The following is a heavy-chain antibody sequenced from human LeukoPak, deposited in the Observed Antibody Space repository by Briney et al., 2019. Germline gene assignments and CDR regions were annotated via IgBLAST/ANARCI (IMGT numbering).Heavy chain of an antibody. CDR2: INPSGGST. D-gene: IGHD5-24*01. V-gene: IGHV1-46*01. CDR3: ARGLEMGDAFDI. J-gene: IGHJ3*02. CDR1: GYTFTSYY. Sequence: GASVTVSCTASGYTFTSYYMHWVRQAPGQGLEWMGIINPSGGSTSYAQKFQGRVTMTRDTSTSTVYMELSSLRSEDTAVYYCARGLEMGDAFDIWGQGTMVTVSS.